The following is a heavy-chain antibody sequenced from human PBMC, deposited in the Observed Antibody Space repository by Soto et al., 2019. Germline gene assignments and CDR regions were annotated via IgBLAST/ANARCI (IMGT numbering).Heavy chain of an antibody. CDR3: AKNPHDSSGYYYYYGMDV. V-gene: IGHV3-23*01. Sequence: GGSQRLSCTASGFTFSSHARSWVRQAPGKGLEWVSAISGSGGSTHYADSVKGRFTISRDNSKNTLYLQMNSLRAEDTAVYYCAKNPHDSSGYYYYYGMDVWGQGTTVTVSS. D-gene: IGHD3-22*01. J-gene: IGHJ6*02. CDR1: GFTFSSHA. CDR2: ISGSGGST.